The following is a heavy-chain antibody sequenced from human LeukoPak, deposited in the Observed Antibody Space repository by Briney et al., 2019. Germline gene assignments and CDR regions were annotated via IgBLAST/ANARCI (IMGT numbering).Heavy chain of an antibody. Sequence: GGSLRLSCAASGITFSSYGMSWVRQATGKGLEWVSSISSTGGTTYYADSVKGRFTISRDNSKNTLYLQMNSLRAEDTAVYYCARRSGIAVAGAFDYWGQGTLVTVSS. J-gene: IGHJ4*02. CDR3: ARRSGIAVAGAFDY. D-gene: IGHD6-19*01. CDR1: GITFSSYG. V-gene: IGHV3-23*01. CDR2: ISSTGGTT.